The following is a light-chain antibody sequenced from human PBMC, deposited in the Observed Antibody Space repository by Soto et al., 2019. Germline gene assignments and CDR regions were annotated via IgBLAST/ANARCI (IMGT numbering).Light chain of an antibody. J-gene: IGKJ1*01. Sequence: EIVLTQSPGTLSLSPGERATLSCRASQSVSSNYLAWYQQKPGQAPRLLIYGAFSRATGIPDRCSGSGSGTDFTLTISSLEPDDFAVYYCQLFGSSSRTFGQGTKV. V-gene: IGKV3-20*01. CDR2: GAF. CDR3: QLFGSSSRT. CDR1: QSVSSNY.